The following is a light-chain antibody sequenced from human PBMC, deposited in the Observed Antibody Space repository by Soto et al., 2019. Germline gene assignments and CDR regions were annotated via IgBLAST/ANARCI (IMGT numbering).Light chain of an antibody. J-gene: IGLJ3*02. V-gene: IGLV2-14*01. CDR2: DVS. CDR3: SSYTSSSSLL. Sequence: QSVLTQPASVSGSPGQSITISCTGTSGDVGAYNYVSWYQQHPGKAPKLMIYDVSDRPSGVSNRFSGSKSGNTASLTISGLQAEDEAHYYCSSYTSSSSLLFGGGIKLTVL. CDR1: SGDVGAYNY.